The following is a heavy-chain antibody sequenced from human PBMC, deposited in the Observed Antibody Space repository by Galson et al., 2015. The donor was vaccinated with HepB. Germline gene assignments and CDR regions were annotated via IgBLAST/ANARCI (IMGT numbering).Heavy chain of an antibody. J-gene: IGHJ2*01. CDR1: GFTFSSYD. D-gene: IGHD6-13*01. V-gene: IGHV3-13*04. Sequence: SLRLSCAASGFTFSSYDMHWVRQATGKGLEWVSAIGTAGDTYYPGSVKGRFTISRENAKNSLYLQMNSLRAGDTAVYYCARSYSSSWDQRYFDLWGRGTLVTVSS. CDR2: IGTAGDT. CDR3: ARSYSSSWDQRYFDL.